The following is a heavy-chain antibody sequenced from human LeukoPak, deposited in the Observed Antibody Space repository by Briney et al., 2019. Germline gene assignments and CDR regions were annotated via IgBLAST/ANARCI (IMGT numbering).Heavy chain of an antibody. D-gene: IGHD3-22*01. CDR2: INAGNGNT. Sequence: ASVKVSCKASGYTFTSYAMHWVRQAPGQRLEWMGWINAGNGNTKYSQKFQGRVTITRDTSASTAYMELSSLRSEDTAVYYCAREWLPDDAFDIWGQGTVVTVSS. J-gene: IGHJ3*02. V-gene: IGHV1-3*01. CDR1: GYTFTSYA. CDR3: AREWLPDDAFDI.